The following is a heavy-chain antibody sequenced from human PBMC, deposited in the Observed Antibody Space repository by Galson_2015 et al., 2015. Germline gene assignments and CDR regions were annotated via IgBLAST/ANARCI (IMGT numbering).Heavy chain of an antibody. Sequence: SLRLSCAASGFTFSNAWMSWVRQAPGKGLEWVGRIKSKTDGGTTDYAAPVKGRFTISRGDSKNTLYLQMNSLKTEDTAGYYCTTDDGDALYYYYYYGMDVWGQGTTVTVSS. J-gene: IGHJ6*02. V-gene: IGHV3-15*01. D-gene: IGHD4-17*01. CDR2: IKSKTDGGTT. CDR1: GFTFSNAW. CDR3: TTDDGDALYYYYYYGMDV.